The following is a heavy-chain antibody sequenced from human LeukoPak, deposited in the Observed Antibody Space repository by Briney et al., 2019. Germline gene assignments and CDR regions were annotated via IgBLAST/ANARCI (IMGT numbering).Heavy chain of an antibody. CDR3: ARGGQQMSDAMDV. J-gene: IGHJ6*02. D-gene: IGHD6-13*01. CDR1: GFTFTDYI. Sequence: PGRSLRLSCLASGFTFTDYIMHWVRQAPGKGLEWVTVISYDGTIEYYADSVKGRFTISKDNSKNRLYLQMNSLRTEDTAVYFCARGGQQMSDAMDVWGQGTTVTVSS. V-gene: IGHV3-30-3*01. CDR2: ISYDGTIE.